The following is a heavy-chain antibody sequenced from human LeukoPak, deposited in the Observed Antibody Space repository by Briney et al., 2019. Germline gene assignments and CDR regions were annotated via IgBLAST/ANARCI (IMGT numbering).Heavy chain of an antibody. V-gene: IGHV4-34*01. CDR2: INHSGST. CDR1: GGSFSGYY. Sequence: SETLSLTCAVYGGSFSGYYWSWIRQPPGKGLEWIGEINHSGSTNLHPSLKSRVTISLDTSKNQFSPKLSSVTAADSAVYYCAARIAAAGQIDYWGQGTLVTVSS. D-gene: IGHD6-13*01. J-gene: IGHJ4*02. CDR3: AARIAAAGQIDY.